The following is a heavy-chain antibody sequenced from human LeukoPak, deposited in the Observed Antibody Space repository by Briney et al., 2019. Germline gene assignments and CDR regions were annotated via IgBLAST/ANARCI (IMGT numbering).Heavy chain of an antibody. CDR2: MNPNSGNT. V-gene: IGHV1-8*01. CDR3: AGGYDILTGYLGY. J-gene: IGHJ4*02. Sequence: ASVKVSCKASGYTFTSYDINWVRQATGQGLEWMGWMNPNSGNTGYAQKFQGRVTMTRNTSISTAYMELSSLRSEDTAVYYCAGGYDILTGYLGYWGQGTLVTVSS. CDR1: GYTFTSYD. D-gene: IGHD3-9*01.